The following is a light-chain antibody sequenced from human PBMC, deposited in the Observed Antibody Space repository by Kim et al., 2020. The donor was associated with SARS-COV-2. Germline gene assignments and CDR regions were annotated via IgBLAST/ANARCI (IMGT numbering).Light chain of an antibody. CDR1: QSVNGRF. CDR2: GAS. J-gene: IGKJ1*01. Sequence: ELVMTQSPGTLSLSPGEGATLSCRASQSVNGRFLACHQQKAGQARSLLNYGASTRATGTPKRFSGGGSGTVFTLIISILAPEVVAMYCYQQYDRSVWTFGHGTKVDIK. CDR3: QQYDRSVWT. V-gene: IGKV3-20*01.